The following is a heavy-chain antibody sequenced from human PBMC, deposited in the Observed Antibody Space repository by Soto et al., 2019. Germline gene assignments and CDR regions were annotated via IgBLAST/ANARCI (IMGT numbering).Heavy chain of an antibody. V-gene: IGHV4-34*01. Sequence: SETLSLTCAVYGGSFSGYYWSWIRQPPGKGLEWIGEINHSGSTNYNPSLKSRVTISVDTSKNQFSLKLSSVTAADTAVYYCARGRRFLEGVLRTTSWFDPWGKGTLVTVSS. J-gene: IGHJ5*02. CDR1: GGSFSGYY. CDR2: INHSGST. D-gene: IGHD3-3*01. CDR3: ARGRRFLEGVLRTTSWFDP.